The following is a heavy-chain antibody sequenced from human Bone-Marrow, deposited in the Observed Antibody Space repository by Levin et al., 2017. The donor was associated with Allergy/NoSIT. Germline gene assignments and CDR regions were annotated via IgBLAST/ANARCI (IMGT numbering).Heavy chain of an antibody. CDR1: GGSLTNGDYY. V-gene: IGHV4-30-4*01. CDR2: IYYSGST. Sequence: SETLSLTCAVSGGSLTNGDYYWSWIRQSPGKGLEWIGYIYYSGSTYYNPSLKSRVLISIDKSVNQFSLKLKSVTAADTAVYFCARAAYYEFVWGSFRFFDHWGQGSLVTVSS. CDR3: ARAAYYEFVWGSFRFFDH. J-gene: IGHJ4*02. D-gene: IGHD3-16*02.